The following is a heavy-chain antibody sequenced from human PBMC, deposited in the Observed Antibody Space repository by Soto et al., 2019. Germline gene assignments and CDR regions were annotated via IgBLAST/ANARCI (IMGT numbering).Heavy chain of an antibody. D-gene: IGHD1-20*01. Sequence: QVQVLQSGPEVKRPGASVTVSCKTSGYTFSTSGISWVRQAPGQGLEWTGWIRPDNGNRKSAQRLQGRVTVTTGRAASTASMELRSMTSDDTAMYYCARDTESTRYNDWGQGTLVTVSS. CDR2: IRPDNGNR. J-gene: IGHJ1*01. CDR3: ARDTESTRYND. CDR1: GYTFSTSG. V-gene: IGHV1-18*01.